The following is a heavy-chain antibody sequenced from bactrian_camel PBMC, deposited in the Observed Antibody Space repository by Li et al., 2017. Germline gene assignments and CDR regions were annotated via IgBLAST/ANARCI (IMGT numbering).Heavy chain of an antibody. V-gene: IGHV3S40*01. CDR1: GFAFRSHV. CDR3: VPRGESGFSF. D-gene: IGHD1*01. CDR2: INTGGSST. Sequence: VQLVESGGGLVQPGGSLRLSCAASGFAFRSHVMTWVRQAPGKGLEWVSRINTGGSSTYYADSVKGRFTISSDNAEKTVSLQMNSLKSEDSGLYYCVPRGESGFSFWGQGTQVTVS. J-gene: IGHJ4*01.